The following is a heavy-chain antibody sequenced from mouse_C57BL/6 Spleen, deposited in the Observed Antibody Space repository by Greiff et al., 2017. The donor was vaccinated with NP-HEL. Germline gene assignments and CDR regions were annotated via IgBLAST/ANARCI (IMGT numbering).Heavy chain of an antibody. CDR1: GYAFSSSW. J-gene: IGHJ1*03. Sequence: VQLQQSGPELVKPGASVKISCKASGYAFSSSWMNWVKQRPGKGLEWIGRIYPGDGDTNYNGKFKGKATLTADKSSSTAYMQLSSLTSEDSAVYFCARPYYGKSSGYFDVWGTGTTVTVSS. CDR2: IYPGDGDT. V-gene: IGHV1-82*01. D-gene: IGHD2-10*01. CDR3: ARPYYGKSSGYFDV.